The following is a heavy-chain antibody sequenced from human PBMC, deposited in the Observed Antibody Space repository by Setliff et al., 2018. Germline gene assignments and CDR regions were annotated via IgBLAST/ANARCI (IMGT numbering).Heavy chain of an antibody. Sequence: PSETLSLTCTVSGDSTSSGDYFWSWIRQPPGKGLEWIAYIYHSGSAYYNPSLKSRVTMSVDTSKNQFSLHLTSVTAADTAVYYCAREVGTSTSSDAFDVWGQGMMVTRLL. CDR1: GDSTSSGDYF. D-gene: IGHD1-26*01. J-gene: IGHJ3*01. CDR3: AREVGTSTSSDAFDV. CDR2: IYHSGSA. V-gene: IGHV4-30-4*08.